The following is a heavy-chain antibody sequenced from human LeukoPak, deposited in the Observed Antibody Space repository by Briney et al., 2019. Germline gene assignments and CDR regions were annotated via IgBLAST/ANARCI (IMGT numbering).Heavy chain of an antibody. CDR1: GGSISSGDYY. CDR2: IYYSGST. J-gene: IGHJ3*02. V-gene: IGHV4-30-4*01. CDR3: ARGYYYDSMGDAFDI. Sequence: SQTLSLTCTVSGGSISSGDYYWSWIRQPPGKGLEWIGYIYYSGSTYYNPSLKSRVTISVDTSKNQFSLKLSSVTAADTAMYYCARGYYYDSMGDAFDIWGQGTMVTVSS. D-gene: IGHD3-22*01.